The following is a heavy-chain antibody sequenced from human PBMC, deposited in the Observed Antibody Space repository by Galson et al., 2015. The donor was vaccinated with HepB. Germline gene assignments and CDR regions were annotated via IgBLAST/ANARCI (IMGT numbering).Heavy chain of an antibody. Sequence: SLRLSCAASGFTFSSYGMHWVRQAPGKGLEWVAVIWYDGSNKYYADSVKGRFTISRDNSKNTLYLQMNSLRAEDTAVYYCARDFAVGSGSYYYYGMDVWGQGTTVTVSS. V-gene: IGHV3-33*08. J-gene: IGHJ6*02. CDR1: GFTFSSYG. D-gene: IGHD3-10*01. CDR2: IWYDGSNK. CDR3: ARDFAVGSGSYYYYGMDV.